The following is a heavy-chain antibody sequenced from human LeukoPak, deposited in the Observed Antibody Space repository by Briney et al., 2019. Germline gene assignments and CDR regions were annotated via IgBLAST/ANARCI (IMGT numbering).Heavy chain of an antibody. V-gene: IGHV4-59*01. D-gene: IGHD1-26*01. CDR1: GGSISSYY. J-gene: IGHJ4*02. Sequence: SETLSLTCTVSGGSISSYYWSWIRQPPGKGLEWIGYIYYSGSTNYNPSLKSRVTISVDTSKNQFSLKLSSVPAADTAVYYCAGGGSWELPNFDYWGQGTLVTVSS. CDR2: IYYSGST. CDR3: AGGGSWELPNFDY.